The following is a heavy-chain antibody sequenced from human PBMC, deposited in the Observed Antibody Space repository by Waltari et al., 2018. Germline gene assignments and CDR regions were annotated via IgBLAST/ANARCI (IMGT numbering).Heavy chain of an antibody. J-gene: IGHJ3*01. V-gene: IGHV4-39*01. Sequence: QLQLQESGPGLVKPSETLSLTCSVSGDSITSNRHYWGWIRQPPGQGLEWIGTLSYSGTPYLSPSLKGRVTLSRDTSRNHLSLELGSVTATDTAMYYCATYIGASVGTAAFDVWGQGTMVNVSS. CDR2: LSYSGTP. CDR3: ATYIGASVGTAAFDV. D-gene: IGHD5-12*01. CDR1: GDSITSNRHY.